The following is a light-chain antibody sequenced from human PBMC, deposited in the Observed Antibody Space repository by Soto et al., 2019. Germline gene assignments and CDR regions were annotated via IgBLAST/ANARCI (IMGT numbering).Light chain of an antibody. CDR3: QQYGSSPP. CDR2: GAS. V-gene: IGKV3-20*01. Sequence: EMVLTQSPGTLSLSPGERATLSCRASQSVSSSYLAWYQQKPGQAPRLLIYGASSRATGIPDRFSGSGSGTDFTLTISRLEPEDFAVYYRQQYGSSPPFGPGTKVDIK. J-gene: IGKJ3*01. CDR1: QSVSSSY.